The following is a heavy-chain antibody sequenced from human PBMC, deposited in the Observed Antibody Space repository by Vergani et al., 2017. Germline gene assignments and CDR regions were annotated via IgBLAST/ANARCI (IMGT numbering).Heavy chain of an antibody. CDR2: TWYDGNNK. Sequence: QVSLVESGGGVVQPGRSLTLTCSASGFGSKNFAMHWVRQAPGKGLEWVAVTWYDGNNKQYADSVKGRFTISRDNSKSTMYLQMNSLRDEDTGVYYCARDLRLLYNRFDPWGQGTLVTVSS. CDR3: ARDLRLLYNRFDP. V-gene: IGHV3-33*08. J-gene: IGHJ5*02. CDR1: GFGSKNFA. D-gene: IGHD1-14*01.